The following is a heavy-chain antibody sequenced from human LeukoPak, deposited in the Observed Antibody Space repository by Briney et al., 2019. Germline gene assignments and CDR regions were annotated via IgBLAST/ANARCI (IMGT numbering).Heavy chain of an antibody. CDR3: ARELAVAGPATRFFGY. J-gene: IGHJ4*02. V-gene: IGHV1-2*02. Sequence: ASVKVSCKASGYTFTGYYMHWVRQAPGQGLEWMGWISPNSGGTNYAQKFQGRVTMTRDTSISTAYMELSRLRSDDTAVYYCARELAVAGPATRFFGYWGQGTLVTVSS. CDR2: ISPNSGGT. D-gene: IGHD6-19*01. CDR1: GYTFTGYY.